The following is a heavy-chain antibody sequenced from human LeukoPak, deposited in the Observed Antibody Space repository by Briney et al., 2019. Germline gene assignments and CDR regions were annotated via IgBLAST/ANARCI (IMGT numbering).Heavy chain of an antibody. Sequence: SETLSLTYAVYGGSFSGYYWSWIRQPPGKGLEWIGEINHSGSTNYNPSLKSRVTISVDTSKNQFSLKLSSVAAADTAVYYCARGPTQYYYDSSGYYSYKAFDYWGQGTLVTVSS. V-gene: IGHV4-34*01. CDR2: INHSGST. J-gene: IGHJ4*02. CDR3: ARGPTQYYYDSSGYYSYKAFDY. CDR1: GGSFSGYY. D-gene: IGHD3-22*01.